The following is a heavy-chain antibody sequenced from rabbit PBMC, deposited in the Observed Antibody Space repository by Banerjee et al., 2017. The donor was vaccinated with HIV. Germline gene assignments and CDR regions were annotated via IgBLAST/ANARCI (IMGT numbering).Heavy chain of an antibody. J-gene: IGHJ6*01. CDR1: GFDLSSYYY. V-gene: IGHV1S40*01. CDR2: IYTGSGDT. Sequence: QSLEESGGGLVKPEGSLTLTCKASGFDLSSYYYMCWVRQAPGKGLEWIGCIYTGSGDTYYASWAKGRFTISKTSSTTVTLQMTSLTAADTATYFCARNYDLWGPGTLVHRL. CDR3: ARNYDL. D-gene: IGHD2-1*01.